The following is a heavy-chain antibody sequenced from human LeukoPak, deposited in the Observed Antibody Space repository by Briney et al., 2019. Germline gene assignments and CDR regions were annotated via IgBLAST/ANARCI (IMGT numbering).Heavy chain of an antibody. CDR1: GYTFTSYG. Sequence: GASVKVSCKASGYTFTSYGISWVRQAPGQGLEWMGGIIPIFGTANYAQKFQGRVTITADESTSTAYMELSSLRSEDTAVYYCAREGPATAPFGYWGQGTLVTVSS. V-gene: IGHV1-69*13. D-gene: IGHD2-2*01. CDR2: IIPIFGTA. CDR3: AREGPATAPFGY. J-gene: IGHJ4*02.